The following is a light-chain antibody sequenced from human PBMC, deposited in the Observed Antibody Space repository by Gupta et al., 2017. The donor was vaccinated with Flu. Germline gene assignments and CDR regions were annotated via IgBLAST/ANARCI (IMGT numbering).Light chain of an antibody. CDR3: SSYTSSSTQRV. V-gene: IGLV2-14*01. CDR1: SNDIGGYNF. J-gene: IGLJ3*02. CDR2: EVS. Sequence: ITISSTGTSNDIGGYNFVSWYQQHPGKAPKLIIYEVSNRPSGVSNRFSASKSGNTASLTVSGLQAEDEADYYCSSYTSSSTQRVFGGGTQLTVL.